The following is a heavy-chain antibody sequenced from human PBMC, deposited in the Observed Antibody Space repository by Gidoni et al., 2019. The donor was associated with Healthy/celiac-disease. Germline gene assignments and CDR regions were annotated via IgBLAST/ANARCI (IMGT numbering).Heavy chain of an antibody. V-gene: IGHV1-18*01. Sequence: QVQLVQSGAEVKNPGASVKVTCKASGYTFTSYGTSWVRQAPGQVLECMGWIRAYNGNTNDAQKLQGRVTMTTDTSTSTAYMELRSLGSDDTAVYYCASGSGSYLDYWGQGTLVTVSS. CDR3: ASGSGSYLDY. CDR1: GYTFTSYG. CDR2: IRAYNGNT. D-gene: IGHD1-26*01. J-gene: IGHJ4*02.